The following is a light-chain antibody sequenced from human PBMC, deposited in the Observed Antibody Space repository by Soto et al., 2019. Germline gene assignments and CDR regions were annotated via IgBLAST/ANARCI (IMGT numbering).Light chain of an antibody. CDR3: HQYGSSSWT. CDR2: GAS. CDR1: QSVSSSY. Sequence: EIVLTQSPGTLSLSTGERATLSCRASQSVSSSYLAWYQQKPGQAPRLLIYGASSRATGISDRFSGSGSGTDFTLTISRLEPEDFAVYYCHQYGSSSWTFGQGTKVEIK. J-gene: IGKJ1*01. V-gene: IGKV3-20*01.